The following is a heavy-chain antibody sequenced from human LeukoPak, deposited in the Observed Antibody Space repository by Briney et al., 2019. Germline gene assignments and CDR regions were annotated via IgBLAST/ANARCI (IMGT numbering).Heavy chain of an antibody. CDR3: AKDQKDSTSWYFDY. Sequence: GRSLRLSCAASGFTFSSYGMHWVRQAPGKGLEWVAVISYDGSNKYYADSVKGRFTISRDNSKNTLYLQMNSLRAEDTAVYYCAKDQKDSTSWYFDYWGQGTLVTVSS. CDR1: GFTFSSYG. V-gene: IGHV3-30*18. CDR2: ISYDGSNK. D-gene: IGHD6-13*01. J-gene: IGHJ4*02.